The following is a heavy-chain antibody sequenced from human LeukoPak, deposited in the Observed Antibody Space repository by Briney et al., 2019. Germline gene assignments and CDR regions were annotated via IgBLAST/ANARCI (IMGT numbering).Heavy chain of an antibody. D-gene: IGHD3-3*01. Sequence: GGSLRLSCAASGFTFSSYSMNWVRQAPGKGLEWVSSISSSSRYIYYADSVKGRLTISRDSAKNSLYLQMNSLRAEDTAVYYCARDRYYDFCSGYYSYYYYYGVDVWGQGTTVTVSS. CDR1: GFTFSSYS. J-gene: IGHJ6*02. CDR2: ISSSSRYI. V-gene: IGHV3-21*01. CDR3: ARDRYYDFCSGYYSYYYYYGVDV.